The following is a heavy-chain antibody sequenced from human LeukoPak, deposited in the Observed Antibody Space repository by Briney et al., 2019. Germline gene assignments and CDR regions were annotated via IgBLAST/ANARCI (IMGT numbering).Heavy chain of an antibody. D-gene: IGHD3-10*01. Sequence: PSETLSLTCTVSGGSISSYYWSWIRQPPGKGLEWIGYIYYSGSTNYNPPLKSRVTISVDTSKNQFSLKLSSVTAADTAVYYCAREVRGVSVDVWGKGTTVAVSS. J-gene: IGHJ6*04. CDR1: GGSISSYY. V-gene: IGHV4-59*01. CDR2: IYYSGST. CDR3: AREVRGVSVDV.